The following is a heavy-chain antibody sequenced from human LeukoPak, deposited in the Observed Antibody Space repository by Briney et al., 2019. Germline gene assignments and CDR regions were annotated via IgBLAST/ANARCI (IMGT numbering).Heavy chain of an antibody. CDR3: ARDTYDAFDI. CDR2: INHSGST. Sequence: SETLSLTCAVYGGSFSGYYWSWIRQPPGKGLEWIGEINHSGSTNYNPSLKSRVTISVDTSKNQFSLKLSSVTAADTAVYYCARDTYDAFDIWGQGTMVTVSS. J-gene: IGHJ3*02. V-gene: IGHV4-34*01. CDR1: GGSFSGYY.